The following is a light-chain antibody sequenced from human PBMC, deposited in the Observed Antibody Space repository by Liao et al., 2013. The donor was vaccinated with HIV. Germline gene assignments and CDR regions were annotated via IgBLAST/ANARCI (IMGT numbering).Light chain of an antibody. CDR3: QAWDTGTGV. CDR2: QDT. CDR1: KLGDRD. V-gene: IGLV3-1*01. J-gene: IGLJ1*01. Sequence: SYELTQSPSVSVSPGQTASITCSGDKLGDRDASWYQQKPGQSPVLVIYQDTKRPSGIPERFSGSNSGDTATLTISGAQALDEADYYCQAWDTGTGVFGTGTKV.